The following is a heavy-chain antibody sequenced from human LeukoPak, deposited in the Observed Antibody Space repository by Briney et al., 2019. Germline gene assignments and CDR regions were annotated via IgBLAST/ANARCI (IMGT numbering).Heavy chain of an antibody. V-gene: IGHV3-21*01. CDR3: ARGYSSGWYYPQYFDY. Sequence: GGSLRLSCAASGFTFSSYSMNWVRQAPGKGLEGGSSISSSSSYIYYADSVKGRFTISRDNAKNSLYLQMNSLRAEDTAVYYCARGYSSGWYYPQYFDYWGQGTLVTVSS. D-gene: IGHD6-19*01. CDR1: GFTFSSYS. CDR2: ISSSSSYI. J-gene: IGHJ4*02.